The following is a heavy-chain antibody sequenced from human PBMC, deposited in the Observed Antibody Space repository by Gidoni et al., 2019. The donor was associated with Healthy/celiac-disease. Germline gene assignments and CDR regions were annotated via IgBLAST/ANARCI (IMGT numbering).Heavy chain of an antibody. V-gene: IGHV1-69*01. CDR1: GGTFSSYA. CDR2: IIPIFGTA. J-gene: IGHJ6*02. D-gene: IGHD2-2*01. CDR3: ARVVVPAAALHSYYYGMDV. Sequence: QVQLVQSGAEVKKPGSSVKVSCKASGGTFSSYAISWVRQAPGQGLEWMGGIIPIFGTANYAQKFQGRVTITADESTSTAYMELSSLRSEDTAVYYCARVVVPAAALHSYYYGMDVWGQGTTVTVSS.